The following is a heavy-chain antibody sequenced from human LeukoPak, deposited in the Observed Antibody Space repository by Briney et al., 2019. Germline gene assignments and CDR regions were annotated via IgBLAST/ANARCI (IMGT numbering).Heavy chain of an antibody. J-gene: IGHJ4*02. CDR2: MSYIGAST. Sequence: GGSLRLSCAASGFTFSSYAMNWVRQAPGKGLEWVSGMSYIGASTYYTDSVKGRFIISRDNSKNTLSLQMSSLRAEDTAVYYCAKDGGKWLSYFDSWGQGTLVTVSS. V-gene: IGHV3-23*01. CDR3: AKDGGKWLSYFDS. CDR1: GFTFSSYA. D-gene: IGHD5-12*01.